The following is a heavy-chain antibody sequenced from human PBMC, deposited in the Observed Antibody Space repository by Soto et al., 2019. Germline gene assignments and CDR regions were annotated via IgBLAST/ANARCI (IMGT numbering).Heavy chain of an antibody. D-gene: IGHD3-16*01. CDR1: GGAFSSYA. V-gene: IGHV1-69*13. J-gene: IGHJ6*02. CDR2: LIPIFGTA. Sequence: SVKVSCKASGGAFSSYAISWVRQAPGQGLEWMGGLIPIFGTANYAQKFQGGVTITAEESTSTAYMELSSLRSEDTAMYYGAGDRFGGDGYKTDYYYYGMDVLGQGTTVTVSS. CDR3: AGDRFGGDGYKTDYYYYGMDV.